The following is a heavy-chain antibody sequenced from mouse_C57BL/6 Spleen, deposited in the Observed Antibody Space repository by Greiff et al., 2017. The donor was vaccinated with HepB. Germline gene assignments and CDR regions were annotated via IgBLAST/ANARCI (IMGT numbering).Heavy chain of an antibody. CDR1: GYTFTSYW. Sequence: VQLQQSGTVLARPGASVKMSRKTSGYTFTSYWMHWVKQRPGQGLEWIGAIYPGNSDTSYNQKFKGKAKLTAVTSASTAYMELSSLTNEDSAVYYCTRCFTTVVALDYWGQGTTLTVSS. CDR3: TRCFTTVVALDY. D-gene: IGHD1-1*01. CDR2: IYPGNSDT. J-gene: IGHJ2*01. V-gene: IGHV1-5*01.